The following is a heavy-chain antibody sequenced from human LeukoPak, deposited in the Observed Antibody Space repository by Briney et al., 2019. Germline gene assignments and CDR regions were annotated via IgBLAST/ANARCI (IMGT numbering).Heavy chain of an antibody. D-gene: IGHD2-21*02. V-gene: IGHV3-23*01. CDR3: ACIVVVTAIRHSRFSYGMDV. Sequence: PGGSLRLSCAASGFTFSSYAMSWVRQAPGKGLEWVSAISGSGGSTYYADSVKGRFTISRDNSKNTLYLQMNSLRSEDTAVYYCACIVVVTAIRHSRFSYGMDVWGQGTTVTVSS. CDR1: GFTFSSYA. CDR2: ISGSGGST. J-gene: IGHJ6*02.